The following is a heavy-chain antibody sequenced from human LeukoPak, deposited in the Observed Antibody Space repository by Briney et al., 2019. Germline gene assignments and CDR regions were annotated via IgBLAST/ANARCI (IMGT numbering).Heavy chain of an antibody. D-gene: IGHD6-19*01. J-gene: IGHJ6*02. CDR3: ARHLIAVAVNHYYYGIDV. CDR1: GYTFTSYA. Sequence: ASVKVSCKASGYTFTSYAMHWVRQAPGQRLEWMGWINAGNGNTIYSQKFQGRVTITRDTSATTAYMELSSLRSEDTAVYYCARHLIAVAVNHYYYGIDVWGQGTTATVSS. V-gene: IGHV1-3*01. CDR2: INAGNGNT.